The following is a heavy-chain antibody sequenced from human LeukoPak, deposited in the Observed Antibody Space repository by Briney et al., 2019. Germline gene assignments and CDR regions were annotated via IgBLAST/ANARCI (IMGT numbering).Heavy chain of an antibody. V-gene: IGHV4-31*03. CDR3: AREIITEGDCFDP. CDR1: GDSIRSGGHF. D-gene: IGHD3-10*01. Sequence: SETLSLTCTVSGDSIRSGGHFWSWIRQRPEKGLEWIAYIYYSGTTKYNPSLKSRVTISVDTSTNQFSLKLTSVTAADTAVYYCAREIITEGDCFDPWGQGILVTVSS. CDR2: IYYSGTT. J-gene: IGHJ5*02.